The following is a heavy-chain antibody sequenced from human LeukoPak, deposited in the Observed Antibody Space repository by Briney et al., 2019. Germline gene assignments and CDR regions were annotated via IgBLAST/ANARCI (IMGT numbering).Heavy chain of an antibody. Sequence: ASVKVSCKASGYTFTSYGISWVRQAPGQGLEWMGGIIPIFGTANYAQKFQGRVTITADESTSTAYMELSSLRSEDTAVYYCALTRSSWKPPYFDYWGQGTLVTVSS. CDR3: ALTRSSWKPPYFDY. CDR1: GYTFTSYG. D-gene: IGHD6-13*01. CDR2: IIPIFGTA. V-gene: IGHV1-69*13. J-gene: IGHJ4*02.